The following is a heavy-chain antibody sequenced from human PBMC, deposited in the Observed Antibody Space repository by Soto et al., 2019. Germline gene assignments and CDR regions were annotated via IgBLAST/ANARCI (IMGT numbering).Heavy chain of an antibody. V-gene: IGHV3-48*02. Sequence: EVQLVESGGGLVQPGGSLRLSCAASGFTFSSYSMNWVRQAPGKGLEWVSYISSSSSTIYYADSVKGRFTISRDNAKNSLYLQMNSLRDEDTAVYYCARVSPVVVVVAATRYYYYGMDVWGQGTTVTVSS. CDR3: ARVSPVVVVVAATRYYYYGMDV. D-gene: IGHD2-15*01. CDR1: GFTFSSYS. CDR2: ISSSSSTI. J-gene: IGHJ6*02.